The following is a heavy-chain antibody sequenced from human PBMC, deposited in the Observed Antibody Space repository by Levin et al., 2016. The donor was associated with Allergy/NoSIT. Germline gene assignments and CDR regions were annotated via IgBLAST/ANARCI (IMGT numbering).Heavy chain of an antibody. J-gene: IGHJ3*02. Sequence: GGSLRLSCAASGFTVSSNYMSWVRQAPGKGLEWVSVIYSGGSTYYADSVKGRFTISRDNSKNTLYLQMNSLRAEDTAVYYCARERPSSGWRLWQQQRSDAFDIWGQGTMVTVSS. D-gene: IGHD6-19*01. CDR2: IYSGGST. CDR3: ARERPSSGWRLWQQQRSDAFDI. V-gene: IGHV3-53*01. CDR1: GFTVSSNY.